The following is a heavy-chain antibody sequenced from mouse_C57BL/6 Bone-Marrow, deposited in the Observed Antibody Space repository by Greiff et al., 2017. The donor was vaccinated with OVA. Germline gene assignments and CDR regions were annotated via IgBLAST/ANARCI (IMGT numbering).Heavy chain of an antibody. V-gene: IGHV1-82*01. D-gene: IGHD1-3*01. J-gene: IGHJ2*01. CDR3: ARRKGKGEDD. CDR2: IYPGDGDT. CDR1: GYAFSSSW. Sequence: VQLQQSGPELVKPGASVKISCKASGYAFSSSWMNWVKQRPGQGLEWIGRIYPGDGDTNYNGKFKGKATLTAVKSSSTAYMQLSSLTSEDSAVYFCARRKGKGEDDWGQGTTLTVSS.